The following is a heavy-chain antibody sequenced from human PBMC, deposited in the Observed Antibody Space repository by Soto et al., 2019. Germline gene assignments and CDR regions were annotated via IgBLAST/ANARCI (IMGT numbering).Heavy chain of an antibody. V-gene: IGHV1-24*01. J-gene: IGHJ4*02. CDR2: SAPEEGEP. Sequence: GSWKGSCQFSQNTTPSLTIDLVRQAPGKGLEWMGRSAPEEGEPIYPQKFQGRVSMTEDPSTDTAYMELTSLRFEDTAVYFCAADRKIVGTIGAFDFWGQGTLVTVSS. CDR3: AADRKIVGTIGAFDF. D-gene: IGHD1-26*01. CDR1: QNTTPSLT.